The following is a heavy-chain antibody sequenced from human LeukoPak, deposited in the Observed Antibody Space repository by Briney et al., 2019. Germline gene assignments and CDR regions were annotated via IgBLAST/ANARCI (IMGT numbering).Heavy chain of an antibody. V-gene: IGHV4-34*01. CDR3: ARNVVVAAYFDY. Sequence: SETLSLTCAVYGGSFSGYYWSWIRQPPGKGLEWIGEINHSGSTNYNPSLKSRVTISVDTSKNQFSLKLSSVTAADTAVYYCARNVVVAAYFDYWGQGTLVTVSS. CDR1: GGSFSGYY. CDR2: INHSGST. D-gene: IGHD2-15*01. J-gene: IGHJ4*02.